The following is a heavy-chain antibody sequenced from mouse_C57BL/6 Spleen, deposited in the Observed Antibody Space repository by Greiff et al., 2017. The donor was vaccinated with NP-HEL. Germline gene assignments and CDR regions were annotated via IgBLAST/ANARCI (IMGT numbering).Heavy chain of an antibody. CDR2: IHPNSGST. Sequence: VQLQQSGAELVKPGASVKLSCKASGYTFTSYWMHWVKQRPGQGLEWIGMIHPNSGSTNYNEKFKSKATLTVDKSSSTAYMQLSSLTSEDSAVYYCARAHDGYYEAWFAYWGQGTLVTVSA. J-gene: IGHJ3*01. CDR1: GYTFTSYW. D-gene: IGHD2-3*01. V-gene: IGHV1-64*01. CDR3: ARAHDGYYEAWFAY.